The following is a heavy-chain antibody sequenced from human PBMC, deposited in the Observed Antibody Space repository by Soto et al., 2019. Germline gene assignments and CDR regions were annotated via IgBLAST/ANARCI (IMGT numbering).Heavy chain of an antibody. CDR2: ISFDGSEK. Sequence: QVQLVESGGGVVQSGASLRLSCAASGFRFSGFAMHWVRQAPGKGLEWVAVISFDGSEKFYVDSVKGRFSISRDDFHSTVFLQMDSLRPEDTGVYYCARDLGGYVHLWDKSNYWGQGTLVNVSS. V-gene: IGHV3-30*04. D-gene: IGHD5-12*01. CDR3: ARDLGGYVHLWDKSNY. J-gene: IGHJ4*02. CDR1: GFRFSGFA.